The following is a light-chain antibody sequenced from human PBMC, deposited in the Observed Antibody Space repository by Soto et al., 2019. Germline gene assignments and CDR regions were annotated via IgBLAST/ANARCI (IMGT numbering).Light chain of an antibody. CDR3: QQFYRYPWT. CDR2: KAS. V-gene: IGKV1-5*03. Sequence: DIQMTQSPSTLSASVGDRVTITCRASQSVDTCLAWYQQKPGKAPHLLIYKASSLETGVPSRFSGSGSVTECTLTISSLQPDDFAPYDCQQFYRYPWTFGQGTKVEIK. J-gene: IGKJ1*01. CDR1: QSVDTC.